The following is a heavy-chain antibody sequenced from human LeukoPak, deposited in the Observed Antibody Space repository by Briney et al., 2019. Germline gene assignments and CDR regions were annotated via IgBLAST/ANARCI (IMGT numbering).Heavy chain of an antibody. V-gene: IGHV1-18*01. D-gene: IGHD6-6*01. CDR3: ARDRPGWFDP. CDR1: GYTFTSYG. CDR2: ISAYNGNT. Sequence: ASVKVSCKASGYTFTSYGISWVRRAPGQGLEWMGWISAYNGNTNYAQKVQGRVTMTRDTSTSTVYMELSSLRSEDTAVYYCARDRPGWFDPWGQGTLVTVSS. J-gene: IGHJ5*02.